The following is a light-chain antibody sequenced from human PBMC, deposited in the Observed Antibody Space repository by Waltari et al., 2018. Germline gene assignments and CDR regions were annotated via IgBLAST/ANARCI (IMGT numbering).Light chain of an antibody. CDR2: AVS. V-gene: IGLV2-14*03. J-gene: IGLJ2*01. CDR3: SSYTNRRDVI. Sequence: QSVLTQPASVSGSPGRSITISCTGANSDVGGYNSVSWYQQHPGRAPKLMIYAVSNRPSGFSDRFSGSKSGNTASLTISGLQAEDEADYYCSSYTNRRDVIFGGGTKLTVL. CDR1: NSDVGGYNS.